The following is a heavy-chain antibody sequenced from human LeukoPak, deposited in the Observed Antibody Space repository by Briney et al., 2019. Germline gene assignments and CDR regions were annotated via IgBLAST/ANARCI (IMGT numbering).Heavy chain of an antibody. Sequence: GGSLRLSCAASGFTFSSYSMNWVRQAPGKGLEWGSYISSNSSTIYYADSVKGRFTISRDNAKNSLYLQMNSLRAEDTAVYYCARDSQLTIFGVVNSLVPRNYMDVWGKGTTVTVSS. D-gene: IGHD3-3*01. CDR1: GFTFSSYS. J-gene: IGHJ6*03. V-gene: IGHV3-48*04. CDR3: ARDSQLTIFGVVNSLVPRNYMDV. CDR2: ISSNSSTI.